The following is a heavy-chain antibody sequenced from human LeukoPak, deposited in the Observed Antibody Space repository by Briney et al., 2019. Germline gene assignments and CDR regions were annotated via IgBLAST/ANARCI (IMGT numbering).Heavy chain of an antibody. CDR1: GYSFTGYY. CDR2: INPDSGGT. Sequence: ASVKVSCKASGYSFTGYYIHWVRQAPGQGREWMGWINPDSGGTNYAQKLQDRVALTRDTSINTAYMQLSTLRSDDTAVYYCAREAYGSGSGDAFDIWGQGTMVTVSS. D-gene: IGHD3-10*01. V-gene: IGHV1-2*02. J-gene: IGHJ3*02. CDR3: AREAYGSGSGDAFDI.